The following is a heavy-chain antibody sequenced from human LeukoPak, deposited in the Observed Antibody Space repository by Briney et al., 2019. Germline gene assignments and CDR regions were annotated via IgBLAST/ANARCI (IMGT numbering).Heavy chain of an antibody. D-gene: IGHD2/OR15-2a*01. Sequence: GGSLRLSCAASGFTFSSHDMHWVRQAPGKGLEWVAIISYDGGKKDYADSVKGRFTISRDNAKNSLYLQMNSLRAEDTAVFYCARDLGIAHTFDYWGQGTLVTVSS. CDR2: ISYDGGKK. CDR3: ARDLGIAHTFDY. J-gene: IGHJ4*02. V-gene: IGHV3-30*03. CDR1: GFTFSSHD.